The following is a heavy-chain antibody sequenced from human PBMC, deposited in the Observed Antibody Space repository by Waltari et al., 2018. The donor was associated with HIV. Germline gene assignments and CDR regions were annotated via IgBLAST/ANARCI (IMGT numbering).Heavy chain of an antibody. CDR3: AKTKGYDYGFYFDS. Sequence: EVQLSDSGGGLVQPGGSLKLSCVASGFDFNIFAMNWVRQAPGKGVEGGSGIGGSGTKTFYSDSVKGRFTISRDSSKNILYLQMNSLRAEDTAVYYCAKTKGYDYGFYFDSWGQGTLVSVSS. CDR2: IGGSGTKT. D-gene: IGHD5-18*01. CDR1: GFDFNIFA. J-gene: IGHJ4*02. V-gene: IGHV3-23*01.